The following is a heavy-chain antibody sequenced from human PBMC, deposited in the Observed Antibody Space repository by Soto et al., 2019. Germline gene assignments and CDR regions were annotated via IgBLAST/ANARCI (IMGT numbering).Heavy chain of an antibody. CDR2: IWYDGSNK. D-gene: IGHD2-2*02. Sequence: GSLRLSCAASGFTFSSYGMHWVRQAPGKGLEWVAVIWYDGSNKYYADSVKGRFTISRDNSKNTLYLQMNSLRAEDTAVYYCAREDIVVVPAAIPYYYYGMDVWGQGTTVTVSS. CDR3: AREDIVVVPAAIPYYYYGMDV. V-gene: IGHV3-33*01. CDR1: GFTFSSYG. J-gene: IGHJ6*02.